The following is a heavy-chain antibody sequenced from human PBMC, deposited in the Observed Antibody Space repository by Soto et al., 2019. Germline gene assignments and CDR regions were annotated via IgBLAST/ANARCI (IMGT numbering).Heavy chain of an antibody. CDR3: ARGNNGGSCYSCLWFDP. D-gene: IGHD2-15*01. J-gene: IGHJ5*02. CDR2: IIPIFGTA. CDR1: GGTFSSYA. Sequence: QVQLVQSGAEVKKPGSSVKVSCKASGGTFSSYAISWVRQAPGQGLEWMGGIIPIFGTANYAQKFQGRVTITADESTSTAYMELSSLRSEDTGVHYCARGNNGGSCYSCLWFDPWGQGTLVTVSS. V-gene: IGHV1-69*01.